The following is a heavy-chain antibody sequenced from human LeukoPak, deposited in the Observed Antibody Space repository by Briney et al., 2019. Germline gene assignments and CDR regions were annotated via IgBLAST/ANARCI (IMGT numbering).Heavy chain of an antibody. D-gene: IGHD3-22*01. CDR2: ISGSGGSI. V-gene: IGHV3-23*01. CDR1: GFTFSSYA. J-gene: IGHJ4*02. CDR3: AKAYYDSSVYFRYFDY. Sequence: GGSLRLSCAASGFTFSSYAMSWVRQAPGKGLEWVSGISGSGGSISYADSVKGRFAVSRDNSENTLYLQMNSLRAEDTAVYYCAKAYYDSSVYFRYFDYWGQGALVSVSS.